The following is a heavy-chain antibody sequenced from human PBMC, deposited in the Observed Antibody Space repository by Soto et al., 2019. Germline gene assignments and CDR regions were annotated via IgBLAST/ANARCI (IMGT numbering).Heavy chain of an antibody. CDR2: IIPVFGTP. CDR3: ATAGWRDLNRGAFDI. V-gene: IGHV1-69*18. CDR1: RGRFSSYG. Sequence: QMQVGQSGAELKKPGSSVKVSCKASRGRFSSYGIVWVRQAPGQGLEWMGRIIPVFGTPNYAQKFQGRVTMSVDASRTTAYMELGGLRSEDTALSYCATAGWRDLNRGAFDIWGQGTMVIVSS. D-gene: IGHD1-26*01. J-gene: IGHJ3*02.